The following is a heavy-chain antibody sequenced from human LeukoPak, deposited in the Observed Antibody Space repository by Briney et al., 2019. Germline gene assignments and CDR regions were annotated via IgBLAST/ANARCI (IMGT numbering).Heavy chain of an antibody. J-gene: IGHJ4*02. Sequence: SETLSLTCTVSGGSISSYSWTWIRQSPGKGLEWIGNISYSGNTNYNPSLKSRVTISVDTSKNQFSLKLSSVTAADTAVYYCARLLWFGDYYFDYWGQGTLVTVSS. CDR1: GGSISSYS. D-gene: IGHD3-10*01. CDR3: ARLLWFGDYYFDY. CDR2: ISYSGNT. V-gene: IGHV4-59*01.